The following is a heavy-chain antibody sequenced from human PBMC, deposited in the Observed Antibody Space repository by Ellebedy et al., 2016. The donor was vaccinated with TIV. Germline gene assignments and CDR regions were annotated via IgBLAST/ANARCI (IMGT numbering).Heavy chain of an antibody. Sequence: SETLSLTXTVSGGCFNSYYWTWIRQPPGKGLEWVGHLTHTGRTNYNPPLQSRVAISLDSSKTQFSLELNSVTAADTAVYFCARSCSPSCWECLEYWGQGVLVTVSS. D-gene: IGHD2-2*01. CDR1: GGCFNSYY. V-gene: IGHV4-59*13. J-gene: IGHJ4*02. CDR2: LTHTGRT. CDR3: ARSCSPSCWECLEY.